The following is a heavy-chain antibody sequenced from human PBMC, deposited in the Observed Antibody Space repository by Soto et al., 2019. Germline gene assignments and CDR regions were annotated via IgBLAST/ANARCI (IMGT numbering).Heavy chain of an antibody. CDR2: ISSSGGTT. Sequence: PGGSLRLSCAASGFTFSSYAMSWVRQAPGKGLEWVSAISSSGGTTYDADSVKGRFTISRDNSKNTLYLQMNSLRAEDTAVYYCAKGSSAWNDCLDYRGQGTRVTVSS. CDR1: GFTFSSYA. V-gene: IGHV3-23*01. J-gene: IGHJ4*02. D-gene: IGHD6-19*01. CDR3: AKGSSAWNDCLDY.